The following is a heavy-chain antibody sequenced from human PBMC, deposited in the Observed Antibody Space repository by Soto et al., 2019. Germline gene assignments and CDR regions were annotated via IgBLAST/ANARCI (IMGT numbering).Heavy chain of an antibody. CDR2: ISSSSSYI. CDR3: AREAGYSSPYYFDY. Sequence: EVQLVESGGGLVKPGGSLRLSCAASGFTFSSYSMNWVRQAPWKGLEWVSSISSSSSYIYYADSVKGRFTISRDNAKNSLYLQMNSLRAEDTAVYYCAREAGYSSPYYFDYWGQGTLVTVSS. V-gene: IGHV3-21*01. CDR1: GFTFSSYS. J-gene: IGHJ4*02. D-gene: IGHD6-13*01.